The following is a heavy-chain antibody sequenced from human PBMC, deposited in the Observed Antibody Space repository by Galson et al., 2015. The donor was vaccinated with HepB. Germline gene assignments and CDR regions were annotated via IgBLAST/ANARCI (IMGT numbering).Heavy chain of an antibody. CDR1: GFIFSSYT. CDR2: ITTGGNSL. D-gene: IGHD2-15*01. CDR3: ARSPWSPLYFDH. J-gene: IGHJ4*02. V-gene: IGHV3-48*02. Sequence: SLRLSCAASGFIFSSYTMSWVRQAPGKGLEWISYITTGGNSLFYLDSVKDRFTISRDNANSSLYLQMNSLRDEDTAVYFCARSPWSPLYFDHWGQGTLVTVSS.